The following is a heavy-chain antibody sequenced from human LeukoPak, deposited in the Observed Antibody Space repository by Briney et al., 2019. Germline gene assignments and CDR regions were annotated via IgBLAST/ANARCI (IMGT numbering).Heavy chain of an antibody. V-gene: IGHV4-39*02. CDR3: ARDRNNWNDLGADY. CDR1: GGSISSSSYY. CDR2: IYYSGST. J-gene: IGHJ4*02. Sequence: SETLSLTCTVSGGSISSSSYYWGWIRQPPGKGLEWIGSIYYSGSTYYNPSLKSRVTISVDTSKNQFSLKLSSVTAADTAVYYCARDRNNWNDLGADYWGQGTLVTVSS. D-gene: IGHD1-1*01.